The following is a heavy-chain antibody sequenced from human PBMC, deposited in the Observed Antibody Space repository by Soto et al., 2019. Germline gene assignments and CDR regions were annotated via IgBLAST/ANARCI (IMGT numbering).Heavy chain of an antibody. D-gene: IGHD6-19*01. CDR3: AKDDYSSGPHDY. J-gene: IGHJ4*02. CDR1: GFTFISYA. V-gene: IGHV3-23*01. Sequence: EVQRLESGGGLVQPGGSLSLSCAASGFTFISYAMSWVRQAPGKGLEWVSAISGSGGSTYYADSVKGRFTISRDNSKNTLYLQMNTLRAEDTAVYYCAKDDYSSGPHDYWCQGTLVTVSS. CDR2: ISGSGGST.